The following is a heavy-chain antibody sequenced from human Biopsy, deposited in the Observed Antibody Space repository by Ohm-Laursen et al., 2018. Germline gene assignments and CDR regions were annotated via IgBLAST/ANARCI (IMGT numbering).Heavy chain of an antibody. CDR3: GRSYGIMAAPVHL. D-gene: IGHD3-16*01. CDR1: GFTFSDYQ. V-gene: IGHV3-11*01. J-gene: IGHJ4*01. Sequence: SLRLSCTASGFTFSDYQMSWIRQTPGKGLEWVSHISSGGSTIFHADSVKGRFTIPRDDAKGSLYLQITNLRAEDTAVYYCGRSYGIMAAPVHLWGQGTLVTVSS. CDR2: ISSGGSTI.